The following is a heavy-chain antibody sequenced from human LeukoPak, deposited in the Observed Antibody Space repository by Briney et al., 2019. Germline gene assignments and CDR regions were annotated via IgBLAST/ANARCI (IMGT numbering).Heavy chain of an antibody. CDR2: IKSKTDGGTT. J-gene: IGHJ6*02. Sequence: GGSLRLSCAASGFTFSNAWMSWVRQAPGKGLEWVGRIKSKTDGGTTDYAAPVKGRFTISRDDSKNTLYLQMNSLKTEDTAVYYCTTDWGRIQLWLGMDVWGQGTTVTVSS. CDR3: TTDWGRIQLWLGMDV. D-gene: IGHD5-18*01. V-gene: IGHV3-15*01. CDR1: GFTFSNAW.